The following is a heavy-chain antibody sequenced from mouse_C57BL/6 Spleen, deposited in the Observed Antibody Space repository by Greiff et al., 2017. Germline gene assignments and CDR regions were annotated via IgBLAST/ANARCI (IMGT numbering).Heavy chain of an antibody. CDR2: IYPRSGNT. CDR1: GYTFTSYG. Sequence: QVQLQQSGAELARPGASVKLSCKASGYTFTSYGIRWVKQRTGQGLEWIGEIYPRSGNTYYNAKFKGKATLTAAKSSSTAYMELRSLTYEDSAVYYCSGAEGYLDYFDYWGQGTTLTVSS. J-gene: IGHJ2*01. V-gene: IGHV1-81*01. D-gene: IGHD2-3*01. CDR3: SGAEGYLDYFDY.